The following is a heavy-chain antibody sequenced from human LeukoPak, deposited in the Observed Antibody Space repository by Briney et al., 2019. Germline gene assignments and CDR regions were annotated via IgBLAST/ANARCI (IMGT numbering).Heavy chain of an antibody. J-gene: IGHJ4*02. CDR1: GGSISSTSYY. D-gene: IGHD3-9*01. CDR3: ARDRYFDWLSLDY. CDR2: IYYSGST. Sequence: PSETLSLTCTVSGGSISSTSYYWSWIRQSPGKGLEWLGTIYYSGSTFYNPSLKSRVTISVDTSKNQFSLRLSSVTAADTAVYYCARDRYFDWLSLDYWGQGTLVTVSS. V-gene: IGHV4-39*01.